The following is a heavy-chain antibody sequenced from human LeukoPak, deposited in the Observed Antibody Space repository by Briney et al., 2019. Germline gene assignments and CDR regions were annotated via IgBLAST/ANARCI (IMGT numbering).Heavy chain of an antibody. CDR2: IYYSGST. V-gene: IGHV4-59*01. D-gene: IGHD6-19*01. CDR1: GGSISSYY. J-gene: IGHJ4*02. Sequence: SETLSLTCTVSGGSISSYYWSWIRQPPGEGLEWIGYIYYSGSTNYNPSLKSRVTISVDTSKNQFSLKLSSVTAADTAVYYCARGQMAGEFDYWGQGTLVTVSS. CDR3: ARGQMAGEFDY.